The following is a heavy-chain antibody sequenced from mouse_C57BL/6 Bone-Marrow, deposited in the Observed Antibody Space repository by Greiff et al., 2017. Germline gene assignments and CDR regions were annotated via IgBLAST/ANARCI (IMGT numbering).Heavy chain of an antibody. V-gene: IGHV5-2*01. D-gene: IGHD2-5*01. J-gene: IGHJ2*01. CDR3: ASNYSNYDFDY. CDR1: EYEFPSHD. Sequence: EVKVVESGGGLVQPGESLKLSCESNEYEFPSHDMSWVRKTPEKRLELVAAINSDGGSTYYPDTMERRFIISRDNTKKTLYLQMSSLRSEDTALYYCASNYSNYDFDYWGQGTTLTVSS. CDR2: INSDGGST.